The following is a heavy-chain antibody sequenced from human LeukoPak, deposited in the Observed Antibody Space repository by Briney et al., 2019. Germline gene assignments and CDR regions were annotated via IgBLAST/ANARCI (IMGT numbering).Heavy chain of an antibody. J-gene: IGHJ6*03. CDR3: ARDGGTVTFSTPSYYYYYMDV. CDR2: IIPIFGTA. D-gene: IGHD4-17*01. V-gene: IGHV1-69*13. CDR1: GGTFSSYA. Sequence: GASVKVSCKASGGTFSSYAISWVRQAPGQGLEWMGGIIPIFGTANYAQKFQGRVTITADESTSTAYMELSSLRSEDTAVYYCARDGGTVTFSTPSYYYYYMDVWGKGTTVTVSS.